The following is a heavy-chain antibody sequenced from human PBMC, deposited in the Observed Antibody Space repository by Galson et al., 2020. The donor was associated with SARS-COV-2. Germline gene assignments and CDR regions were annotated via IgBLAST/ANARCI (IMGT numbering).Heavy chain of an antibody. J-gene: IGHJ4*02. D-gene: IGHD2-8*02. Sequence: GGSLRLSCAASGFTFSNYWMNWVRQAPGKGLEWVANIKEDGSEKYYVDSVKGRFTISRDNAKNSLFLQMNSLRAQDTAVYYCASGRTGAYWGQGTLVTVSS. V-gene: IGHV3-7*01. CDR1: GFTFSNYW. CDR2: IKEDGSEK. CDR3: ASGRTGAY.